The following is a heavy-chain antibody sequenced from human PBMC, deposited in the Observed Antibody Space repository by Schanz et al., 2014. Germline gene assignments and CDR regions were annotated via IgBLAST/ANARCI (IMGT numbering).Heavy chain of an antibody. D-gene: IGHD5-18*01. CDR1: GFTFFGSFA. Sequence: EVQVVESGGGLVQPGGSLRLSCVASGFTFFGSFAMSWVRQAPGKGLEWVSGMSGSGSTADYADSVKGRFIISRDNSKNTLYLQVNSLRAEDTAVYYCARGTDTAMEHRPFDYWGQGTLVTVSS. CDR3: ARGTDTAMEHRPFDY. CDR2: MSGSGSTA. V-gene: IGHV3-23*04. J-gene: IGHJ4*02.